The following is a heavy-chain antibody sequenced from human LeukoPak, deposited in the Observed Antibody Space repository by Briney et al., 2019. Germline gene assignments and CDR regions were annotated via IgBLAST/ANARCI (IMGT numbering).Heavy chain of an antibody. CDR2: IKQDGSEK. V-gene: IGHV3-7*01. D-gene: IGHD5-12*01. CDR1: GFTFSSYC. Sequence: GGSLRLSCAASGFTFSSYCMSWVRQAPGKGLEWVASIKQDGSEKYYVDSVKGRFTISRDYAKNSLYLQMNSLRAEDTAVYYCARVRGTLRGGIGMDVWGQGTTVTVSS. CDR3: ARVRGTLRGGIGMDV. J-gene: IGHJ6*02.